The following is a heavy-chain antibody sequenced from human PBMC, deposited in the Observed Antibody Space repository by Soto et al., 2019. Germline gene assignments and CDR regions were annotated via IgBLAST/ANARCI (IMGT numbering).Heavy chain of an antibody. V-gene: IGHV3-30*18. CDR3: AKEFVVYYDSSGYYSHDAFDI. CDR2: ISYDGSNK. J-gene: IGHJ3*02. CDR1: GFTFSSYG. D-gene: IGHD3-22*01. Sequence: PGGSLRLSCAASGFTFSSYGMHWVRQAPGKGLEWVAVISYDGSNKYYAGSVKGRFTISRDNSKNTLYLQMNSLRAEDTAVYYCAKEFVVYYDSSGYYSHDAFDIWGQGTMVTVSS.